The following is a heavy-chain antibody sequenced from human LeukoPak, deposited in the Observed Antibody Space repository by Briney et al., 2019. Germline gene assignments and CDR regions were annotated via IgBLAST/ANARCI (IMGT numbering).Heavy chain of an antibody. CDR2: INHSGST. V-gene: IGHV4-34*01. D-gene: IGHD6-6*01. CDR1: GGSFSGYY. Sequence: PSETLSLTCAVYGGSFSGYYWSWIRQPPGKGLEWIGEINHSGSTNYNPSLKSRVTISVDTSKNQFSLKLSSVTAADTAVYYCARSPQYSSSSVLDPWGQGTLVTVSS. CDR3: ARSPQYSSSSVLDP. J-gene: IGHJ5*02.